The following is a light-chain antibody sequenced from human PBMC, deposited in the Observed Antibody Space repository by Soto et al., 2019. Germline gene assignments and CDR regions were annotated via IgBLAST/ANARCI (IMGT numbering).Light chain of an antibody. V-gene: IGKV1-39*01. CDR1: QSINTY. CDR2: GAS. Sequence: DIQMTQSPSSLSASVGDRVTITCQATQSINTYVNWYQQKPGKAPQLLIYGASSLQSGVPSRFSGSGSGADFTRTISSLQPEDFATYYCQQSYSNPKTFGQGTKVEV. CDR3: QQSYSNPKT. J-gene: IGKJ1*01.